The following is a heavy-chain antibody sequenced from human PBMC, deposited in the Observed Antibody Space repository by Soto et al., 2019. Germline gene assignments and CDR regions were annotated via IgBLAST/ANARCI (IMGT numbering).Heavy chain of an antibody. V-gene: IGHV3-74*01. CDR1: GFTFSYYW. D-gene: IGHD1-26*01. J-gene: IGHJ3*01. Sequence: EVQLVESGGGLVRPGGSLRLSCAASGFTFSYYWMHWVRQAPGKGLVWVSRIHSDGSSTTYADFVKGRFIISRDNGRNTVDLEMNSGRVEDTAVYCCARGDRGAFDRWGQGTVVTVSS. CDR2: IHSDGSST. CDR3: ARGDRGAFDR.